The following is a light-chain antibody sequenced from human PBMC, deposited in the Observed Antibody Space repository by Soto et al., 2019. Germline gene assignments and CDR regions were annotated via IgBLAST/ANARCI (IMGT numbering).Light chain of an antibody. CDR2: DVT. CDR1: SSDVGGYNY. V-gene: IGLV2-14*01. CDR3: CSYTTSNTRQIV. J-gene: IGLJ1*01. Sequence: QSALTQPASVSGSPGQSITISCTGTSSDVGGYNYVSWYQQQPGKAPKFMIYDVTNRSSGVSNRFSGSKSGNTASLTISGLQAEDEADYYCCSYTTSNTRQIVFGTGTKLTVL.